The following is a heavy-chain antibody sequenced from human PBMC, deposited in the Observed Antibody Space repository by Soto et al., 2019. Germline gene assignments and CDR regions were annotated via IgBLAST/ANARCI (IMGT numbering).Heavy chain of an antibody. Sequence: VASVKVSCKASGYTFTSFYMHWVRQAPGQGLEWMGTINPSGGSTSYAQKFQGRVTMTRDTSTSTVYMELSSLRSEDMAVYYCARDLAYCGGDCILYGMDVWGQGTTVTVSS. CDR2: INPSGGST. V-gene: IGHV1-46*01. CDR1: GYTFTSFY. D-gene: IGHD2-21*02. J-gene: IGHJ6*02. CDR3: ARDLAYCGGDCILYGMDV.